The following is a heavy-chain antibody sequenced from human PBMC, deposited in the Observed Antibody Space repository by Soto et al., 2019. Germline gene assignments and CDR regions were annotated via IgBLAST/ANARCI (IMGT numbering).Heavy chain of an antibody. J-gene: IGHJ6*02. CDR2: IIPIFGTA. Sequence: SVKVSCKASGGTFSSYAISWVRQAPGQGLEWMGGIIPIFGTANYAQKFQGRVTITADKSTSTAYMELSSLRSEDTAVYYCARDVATKYYYVSGSQTYYSYGMDFWGQGTTVTVSS. CDR1: GGTFSSYA. D-gene: IGHD3-10*01. CDR3: ARDVATKYYYVSGSQTYYSYGMDF. V-gene: IGHV1-69*06.